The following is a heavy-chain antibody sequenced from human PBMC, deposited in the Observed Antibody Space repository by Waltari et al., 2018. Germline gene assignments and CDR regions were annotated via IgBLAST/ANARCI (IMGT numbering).Heavy chain of an antibody. D-gene: IGHD2-2*03. Sequence: QVQLQESGPGLVKSSETLSLTCDVSGYAVNSGFYWGWIRQAPGKGLEWVASIYHDGTTFYNPSLKSRLYVSMDTSKNQISQTLKSVTAADTAVYYCSRQVLGYCTSAACRRLESWGQGTLVTVSS. CDR1: GYAVNSGFY. V-gene: IGHV4-38-2*01. CDR2: IYHDGTT. J-gene: IGHJ4*02. CDR3: SRQVLGYCTSAACRRLES.